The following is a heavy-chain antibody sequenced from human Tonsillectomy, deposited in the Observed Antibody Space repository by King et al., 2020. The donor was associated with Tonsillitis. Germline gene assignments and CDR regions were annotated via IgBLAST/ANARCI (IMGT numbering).Heavy chain of an antibody. Sequence: VQLVESGGGLVKPGESLRLSCAASGFMFNSYSMNWVRQAPGKGLEWVSSINSVSSHIYYARSVRGRFTISRDNAKNSLYLQMNSLSAEDTAVYYCARPYFSGAGCYQRYDGFHIWGQGTMVTVSS. CDR1: GFMFNSYS. D-gene: IGHD2-15*01. CDR2: INSVSSHI. CDR3: ARPYFSGAGCYQRYDGFHI. V-gene: IGHV3-21*01. J-gene: IGHJ3*02.